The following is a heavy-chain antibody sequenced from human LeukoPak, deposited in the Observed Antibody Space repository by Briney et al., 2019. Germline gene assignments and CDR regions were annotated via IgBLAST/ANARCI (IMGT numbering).Heavy chain of an antibody. J-gene: IGHJ4*02. D-gene: IGHD6-19*01. Sequence: ASVKVSCKASGYTFTGYSMHWVRQAPGQGLEWMGWINPNSGGTNYAQKFQGRVTMTRDTSISTAYMELSRLTSDDTAVYYCASGGERYSSGWYGDYWGEGTLVTVSS. CDR2: INPNSGGT. CDR1: GYTFTGYS. V-gene: IGHV1-2*02. CDR3: ASGGERYSSGWYGDY.